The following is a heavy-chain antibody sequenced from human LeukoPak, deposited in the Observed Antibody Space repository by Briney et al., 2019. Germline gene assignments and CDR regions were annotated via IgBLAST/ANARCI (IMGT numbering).Heavy chain of an antibody. Sequence: SETLSLTCTVSGGSISSSSYYWGWIRQPPGKGLEWIGSIYYSGSTYYNPSLKSRVTISVDTSKNQFSLKLSSVTAADTAVYYCARMVWNGVASDFDYWGQGTLVTVSS. CDR3: ARMVWNGVASDFDY. J-gene: IGHJ4*02. CDR1: GGSISSSSYY. CDR2: IYYSGST. D-gene: IGHD1-1*01. V-gene: IGHV4-39*01.